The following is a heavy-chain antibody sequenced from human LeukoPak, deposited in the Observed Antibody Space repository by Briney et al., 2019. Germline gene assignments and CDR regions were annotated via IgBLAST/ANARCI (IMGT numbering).Heavy chain of an antibody. D-gene: IGHD3-22*01. J-gene: IGHJ6*03. Sequence: SETLSLTCAVYGGSFSGYYWSWIRQPPGKGLEWIGEINHSGSTYYNPSLKSRVTISVDTSKNQFSLKLSSVTAADTAVYYCARGLTSGYYGHYYMDVWGKGTTVTVSS. V-gene: IGHV4-34*01. CDR1: GGSFSGYY. CDR2: INHSGST. CDR3: ARGLTSGYYGHYYMDV.